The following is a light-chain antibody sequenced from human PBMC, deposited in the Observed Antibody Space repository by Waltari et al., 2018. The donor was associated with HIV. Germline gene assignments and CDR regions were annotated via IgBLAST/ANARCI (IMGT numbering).Light chain of an antibody. CDR2: GAS. Sequence: VLTQSTDTLSLSPGERATLSCRASQNINSNYLAWYQQKPDQAPRLLIYGASTRATGIPDRFGGSGSGTDFTLTVSRVEPEDFAVYYCQQFGDSPWTFGQGTKVEIK. CDR1: QNINSNY. J-gene: IGKJ1*01. V-gene: IGKV3-20*01. CDR3: QQFGDSPWT.